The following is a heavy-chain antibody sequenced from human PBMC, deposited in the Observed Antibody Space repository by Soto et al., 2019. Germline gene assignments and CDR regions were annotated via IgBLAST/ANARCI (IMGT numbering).Heavy chain of an antibody. Sequence: GESLKISCKGSGYSFTSYWIGWVRQMPGKGLEWMGIIYPGDFDTRYSPSFQGQVTISADKSISTAYLQWSSLKASDTAMYYCARKGIAAAGTLTYYGMDVWGQGTTVTVSS. J-gene: IGHJ6*02. V-gene: IGHV5-51*01. CDR2: IYPGDFDT. CDR1: GYSFTSYW. CDR3: ARKGIAAAGTLTYYGMDV. D-gene: IGHD6-13*01.